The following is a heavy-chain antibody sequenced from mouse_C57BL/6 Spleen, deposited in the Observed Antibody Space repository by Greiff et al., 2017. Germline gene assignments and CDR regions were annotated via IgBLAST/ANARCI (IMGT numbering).Heavy chain of an antibody. J-gene: IGHJ2*01. Sequence: QVQLKQPGAELVRPGSSVKLSCKASGYTFTSYWMDWVKQRPGQGLEWIGNIYPSDSETHYNQKFKDKATLTVDTSSSTAYMQLSSLTSEDSAVYYCERRAYYSNDVDDWGQGTTLAVSS. D-gene: IGHD2-5*01. CDR1: GYTFTSYW. CDR2: IYPSDSET. CDR3: ERRAYYSNDVDD. V-gene: IGHV1-61*01.